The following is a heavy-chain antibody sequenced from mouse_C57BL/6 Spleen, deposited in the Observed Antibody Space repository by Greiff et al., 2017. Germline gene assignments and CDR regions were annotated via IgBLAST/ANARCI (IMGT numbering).Heavy chain of an antibody. CDR2: INYDGSST. CDR1: GFTFSDYY. J-gene: IGHJ2*01. CDR3: ARGGNIYYFGSSPSYFDY. Sequence: EVQLLQSEAGLVQPGSSMKLSCTASGFTFSDYYMAWVSQVPEKGLEWVANINYDGSSTDYLDSLKSRFNISRDNAKNILYLQMSSLKSEDTATYYCARGGNIYYFGSSPSYFDYWGQGTTLTVSS. D-gene: IGHD1-1*01. V-gene: IGHV5-16*01.